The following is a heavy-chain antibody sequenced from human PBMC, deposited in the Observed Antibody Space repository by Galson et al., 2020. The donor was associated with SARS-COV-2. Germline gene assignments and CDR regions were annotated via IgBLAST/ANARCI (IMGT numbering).Heavy chain of an antibody. CDR1: GFTITYAW. J-gene: IGHJ4*02. CDR2: IKNKTSGGTE. Sequence: PGESLKISCADNGFTITYAWMSRVRQAPGKGLEWVGRIKNKTSGGTEDYAAPEKGRFTISRDDSINPVYLEMNSLKTEDTAVYYCAADVAEAGSGEIDYWAQGTLVTVSS. D-gene: IGHD6-19*01. V-gene: IGHV3-15*01. CDR3: AADVAEAGSGEIDY.